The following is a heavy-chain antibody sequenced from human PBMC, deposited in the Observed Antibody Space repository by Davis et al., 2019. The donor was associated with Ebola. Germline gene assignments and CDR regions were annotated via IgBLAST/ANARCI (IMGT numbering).Heavy chain of an antibody. CDR2: IYYSGST. V-gene: IGHV4-39*07. Sequence: PSETLSLTCTVSGGSISSSSYYWGWIRQPPGKGLEWIGSIYYSGSTYYNPSLKSRVTISVDTSKNQFSLKLSSVTAADTAVYYCARVSGLRFLEWLSGPDYYYYYMDVWGKGTTVTVSS. CDR1: GGSISSSSYY. CDR3: ARVSGLRFLEWLSGPDYYYYYMDV. J-gene: IGHJ6*03. D-gene: IGHD3-3*01.